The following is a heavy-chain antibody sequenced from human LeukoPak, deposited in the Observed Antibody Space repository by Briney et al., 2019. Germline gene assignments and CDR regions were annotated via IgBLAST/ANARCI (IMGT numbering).Heavy chain of an antibody. J-gene: IGHJ4*02. D-gene: IGHD3-22*01. CDR3: ARRRSGYYDY. V-gene: IGHV4-34*01. Sequence: PSETLSLTCAVYGGSFSGYYWSWIRQPPGKGLEWIGEINHSGSTNYNPSLKSRVTISVDTSKNQSSLKLSSVTAADTAVYYCARRRSGYYDYWGQGTLVTVSS. CDR1: GGSFSGYY. CDR2: INHSGST.